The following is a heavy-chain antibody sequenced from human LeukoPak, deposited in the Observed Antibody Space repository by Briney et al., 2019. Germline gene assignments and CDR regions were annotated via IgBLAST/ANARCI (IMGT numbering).Heavy chain of an antibody. CDR2: TASDGSST. J-gene: IGHJ4*02. D-gene: IGHD4-23*01. Sequence: GGSLRLSCAASGFTFDDYAMNWVRQAPGKGLVWVSRTASDGSSTTYADSVKGRFSISRDNAKNTLYLQMNSLRVEDTAVYYCARGRPHGNDYWGQGTLVTVSS. CDR1: GFTFDDYA. V-gene: IGHV3-74*01. CDR3: ARGRPHGNDY.